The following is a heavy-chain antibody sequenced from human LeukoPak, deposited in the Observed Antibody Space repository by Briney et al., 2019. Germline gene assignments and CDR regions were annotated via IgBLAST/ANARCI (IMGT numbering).Heavy chain of an antibody. CDR3: ARPGDGFDY. CDR1: GFTFSSYW. V-gene: IGHV3-74*01. CDR2: VSTDGSIT. J-gene: IGHJ4*02. D-gene: IGHD3-10*01. Sequence: GSLRLSCAASGFTFSSYWMHWVRQAPGQGLVWVSRVSTDGSITTYADSVKGRFTISRDNAKNTLYLQMNSLRAEDTAVYYCARPGDGFDYWGQGTLVTVSS.